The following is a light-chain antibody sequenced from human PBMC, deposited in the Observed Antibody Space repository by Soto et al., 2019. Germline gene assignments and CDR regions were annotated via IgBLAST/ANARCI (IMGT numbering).Light chain of an antibody. CDR3: QQYGTSPRT. CDR1: QSFSSSY. CDR2: ETS. V-gene: IGKV3-20*01. Sequence: EIVLTQSPGTLSLSPGEGATLSCRASQSFSSSYLAWYQQKPGQAPRPLIYETSSRATGIPDRFSGSGSQTDFTLTISRLEPEDFAVYYCQQYGTSPRTFGQGTKVDI. J-gene: IGKJ1*01.